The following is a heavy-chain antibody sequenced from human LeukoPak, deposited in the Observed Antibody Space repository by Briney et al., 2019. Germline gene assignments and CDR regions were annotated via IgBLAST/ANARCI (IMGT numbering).Heavy chain of an antibody. D-gene: IGHD2-2*01. CDR2: IKGKTDGGTT. CDR3: STDVGIVVLPPTTDY. V-gene: IGHV3-15*01. CDR1: GFTFSKAW. Sequence: PGGSLRLSCAASGFTFSKAWMTWVRQAPGKGLEWVGRIKGKTDGGTTAYAAPVKGRFTISRDDSKNTVYLQMNSLKTEDTAVYFCSTDVGIVVLPPTTDYWGQGTLVTVSS. J-gene: IGHJ4*02.